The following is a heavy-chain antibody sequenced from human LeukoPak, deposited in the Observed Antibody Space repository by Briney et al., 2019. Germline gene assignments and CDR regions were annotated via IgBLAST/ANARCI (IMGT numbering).Heavy chain of an antibody. CDR3: ARSVRGYSGYENFDY. V-gene: IGHV4-30-4*08. J-gene: IGHJ4*02. CDR1: GGSISSGGYY. D-gene: IGHD5-12*01. Sequence: SETLSLTCTVSGGSISSGGYYWSWIRQHPGKGLEWIGYIYYSGSTYYNPSLKSRVTISVDTSKNQFSLKLSSVTAADTAVYYCARSVRGYSGYENFDYWGQGTLVTVSS. CDR2: IYYSGST.